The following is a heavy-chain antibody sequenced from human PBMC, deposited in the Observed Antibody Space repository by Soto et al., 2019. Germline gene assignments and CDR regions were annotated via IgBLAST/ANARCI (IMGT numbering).Heavy chain of an antibody. V-gene: IGHV3-72*01. CDR3: ARAGLFLDSVAVTDAFDI. CDR2: TRNKANSYTT. CDR1: GFTFSDHY. J-gene: IGHJ3*02. Sequence: GGSLRLSCAASGFTFSDHYMDWVRQAPGKGLEWVGRTRNKANSYTTEYAASVKGRFTISRDDSKNSLYLQMNSLKTEDTAVYYCARAGLFLDSVAVTDAFDIWGQGTMVTVSS. D-gene: IGHD3-3*01.